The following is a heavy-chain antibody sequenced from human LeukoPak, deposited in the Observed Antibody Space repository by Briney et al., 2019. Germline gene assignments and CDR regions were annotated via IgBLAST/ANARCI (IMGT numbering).Heavy chain of an antibody. V-gene: IGHV4-39*07. CDR1: GGSISSSSYY. Sequence: SETLSLTCTVSGGSISSSSYYWGWIRQPPGKGLEWIGSIYYSGSTYYNPSLKSRVTISVDTSKNQFSLKLSSVTAADTAVYYCARETYYYDSSGYYEQYYFDYWGQGTLVTVSS. CDR2: IYYSGST. D-gene: IGHD3-22*01. J-gene: IGHJ4*02. CDR3: ARETYYYDSSGYYEQYYFDY.